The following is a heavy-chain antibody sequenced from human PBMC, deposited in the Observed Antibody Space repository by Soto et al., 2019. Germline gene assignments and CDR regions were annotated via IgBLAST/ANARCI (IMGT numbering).Heavy chain of an antibody. V-gene: IGHV3-30-3*01. CDR3: ARDRLRYNWNDFPYYYYGMDV. CDR2: ISYDGSNK. J-gene: IGHJ6*02. CDR1: GFTFSSYA. D-gene: IGHD1-1*01. Sequence: QVQLVESGGGVVQPGRSLRLSCAASGFTFSSYAMHWVRQAPGKGLEWVAVISYDGSNKYYADSVKGRFTISRDNSKNTLYLQMNSLRTDDTAVYYCARDRLRYNWNDFPYYYYGMDVWGQGTTVTVSS.